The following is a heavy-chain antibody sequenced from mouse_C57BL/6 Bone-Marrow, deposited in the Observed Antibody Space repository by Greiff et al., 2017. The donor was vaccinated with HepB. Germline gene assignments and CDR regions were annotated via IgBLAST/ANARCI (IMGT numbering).Heavy chain of an antibody. CDR2: ISSGVSYT. CDR1: GFTFSSYG. CDR3: ARHVYDGYLYAMDY. Sequence: EVKLVESGGDLVKPGGSLTLSCAASGFTFSSYGMSWVRQTPDKRLEWVATISSGVSYTYYPASVKGRFSISRDNDKTTLYLQLSSLKSADTAMYYCARHVYDGYLYAMDYWGQGTSVTVSS. V-gene: IGHV5-6*01. D-gene: IGHD2-3*01. J-gene: IGHJ4*01.